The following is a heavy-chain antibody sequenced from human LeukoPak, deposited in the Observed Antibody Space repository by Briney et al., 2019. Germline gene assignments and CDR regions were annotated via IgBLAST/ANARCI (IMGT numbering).Heavy chain of an antibody. CDR2: IGGSGTTTI. CDR3: ARDYAYAFDI. D-gene: IGHD2-2*01. CDR1: GFTFSSYE. J-gene: IGHJ3*02. V-gene: IGHV3-48*03. Sequence: PGGSLRLSCAASGFTFSSYEMNWVRQPPGKGLEWVSYIGGSGTTTIYYAESVKGRFTISRDNVKNSLYLQMNSLRDEDTAIYYCARDYAYAFDIWGQGTMVTVSS.